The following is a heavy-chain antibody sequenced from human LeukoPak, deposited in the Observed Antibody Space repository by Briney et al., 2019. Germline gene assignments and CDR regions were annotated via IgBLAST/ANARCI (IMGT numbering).Heavy chain of an antibody. D-gene: IGHD2-2*01. Sequence: GGSLRLSCAASGFTLDAYAMIWVRQVPGKGLEWVSSITKSSDNIQYTDSVKGRFTISRDNGKNSLYLQMNSLRAEDTAVYYCAKDLRYCSSTSCYTDYFDYWGRGTLVTVSS. CDR3: AKDLRYCSSTSCYTDYFDY. CDR2: ITKSSDNI. J-gene: IGHJ4*02. CDR1: GFTLDAYA. V-gene: IGHV3-21*04.